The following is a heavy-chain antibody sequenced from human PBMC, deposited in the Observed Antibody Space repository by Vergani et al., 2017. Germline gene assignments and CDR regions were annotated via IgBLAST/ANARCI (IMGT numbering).Heavy chain of an antibody. D-gene: IGHD5-24*01. Sequence: QVQLVQSGSELKKPGASVKVSCKTSGHTFSNYEMNWVRQAPGQRLEWMGWINTKTGNPTYAQDFTGRFVFSLDTSVSTAYLEINNLQPEDSAVYFWATASWAQLWVLKHWGQGTRVTVSS. V-gene: IGHV7-4-1*02. CDR3: ATASWAQLWVLKH. CDR2: INTKTGNP. CDR1: GHTFSNYE. J-gene: IGHJ4*02.